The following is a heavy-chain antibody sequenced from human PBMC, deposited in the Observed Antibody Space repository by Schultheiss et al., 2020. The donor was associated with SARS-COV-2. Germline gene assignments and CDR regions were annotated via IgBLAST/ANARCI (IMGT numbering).Heavy chain of an antibody. V-gene: IGHV4-61*08. D-gene: IGHD3-16*02. CDR3: AGGSSNYDYVWGSYRYSPFDY. CDR1: GGSISGGDYY. CDR2: IYYNGST. Sequence: SETLSLTCTVSGGSISGGDYYWSWIRQPPGKGLEWIGYIYYNGSTNYNPSLKSRVAISVDTSKNQFSLKLSSVTAADTAVYYCAGGSSNYDYVWGSYRYSPFDYWGQGTLVTVSS. J-gene: IGHJ4*02.